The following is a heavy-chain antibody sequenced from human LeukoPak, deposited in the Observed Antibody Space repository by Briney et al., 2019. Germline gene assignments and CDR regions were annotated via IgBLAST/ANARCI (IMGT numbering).Heavy chain of an antibody. Sequence: GGSLRLSCAASGFTFSSCSMNWVRQAPGKGLEWVSYISSSSSTIYYADSVKGRFTISRDNAKNSLYLQMNSLRDEDTAVFYCARRPGGLKDPFDIWGQGTMVTVSS. J-gene: IGHJ3*02. CDR2: ISSSSSTI. V-gene: IGHV3-48*02. CDR1: GFTFSSCS. D-gene: IGHD6-19*01. CDR3: ARRPGGLKDPFDI.